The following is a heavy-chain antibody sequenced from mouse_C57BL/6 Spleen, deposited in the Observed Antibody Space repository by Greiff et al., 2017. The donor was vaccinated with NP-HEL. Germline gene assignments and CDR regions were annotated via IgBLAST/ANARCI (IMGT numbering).Heavy chain of an antibody. J-gene: IGHJ2*01. Sequence: VQLQQPGAELVKPGASVKLSCKASGYTFTSYWMHWVKQRPGQGLEWIGMIHPNSGSTYYNEKFKSKATLTVDKTTSTAYMQLSSLTSEDSAVYYCASYYYARNYWGQGTTLTVSS. CDR2: IHPNSGST. V-gene: IGHV1-64*01. CDR3: ASYYYARNY. CDR1: GYTFTSYW. D-gene: IGHD1-1*01.